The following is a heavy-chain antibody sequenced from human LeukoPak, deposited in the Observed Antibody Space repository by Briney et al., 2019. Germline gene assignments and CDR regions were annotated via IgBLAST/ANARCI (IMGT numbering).Heavy chain of an antibody. V-gene: IGHV1-69*13. CDR3: ARGGYYGSGGNWFDP. D-gene: IGHD3-10*01. J-gene: IGHJ5*02. Sequence: ASVKVSCKASGGTFSSYAISWVRQAPGQGLEWMGGIIPIFGTANYAQKFQGRVTITADESTSTAYMELSSLRSEDTAVYYCARGGYYGSGGNWFDPWGQGTLVTVSS. CDR1: GGTFSSYA. CDR2: IIPIFGTA.